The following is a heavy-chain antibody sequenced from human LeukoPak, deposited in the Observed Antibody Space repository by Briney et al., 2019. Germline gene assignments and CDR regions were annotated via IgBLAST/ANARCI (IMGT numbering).Heavy chain of an antibody. J-gene: IGHJ5*02. CDR3: ARLGYYDFWSGYRPLGWFDP. Sequence: SETLSLTCTVSGYSISSGYYWGWIRQPPGKGLEWIGSNYHSGSTYYNPSLKSRVTISVDTSKNQFSLKLSSVTAADTAVYYCARLGYYDFWSGYRPLGWFDPWGQGTLVTVSS. CDR2: NYHSGST. CDR1: GYSISSGYY. V-gene: IGHV4-38-2*02. D-gene: IGHD3-3*01.